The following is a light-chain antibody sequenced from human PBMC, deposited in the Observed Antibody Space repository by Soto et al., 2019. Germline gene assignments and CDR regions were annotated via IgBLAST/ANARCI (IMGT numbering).Light chain of an antibody. CDR1: SSDVGAYNF. J-gene: IGLJ1*01. V-gene: IGLV2-11*01. CDR3: CIYAGTYKV. CDR2: DVT. Sequence: QSVLTQPRSVSGSPGQSVTISCTGTSSDVGAYNFVSWYRQHPGKAPKLIIYDVTKRPSGVPDRFSGSKSGNTASLTISGLQAEDEADFYCCIYAGTYKVFGTGTKVTVL.